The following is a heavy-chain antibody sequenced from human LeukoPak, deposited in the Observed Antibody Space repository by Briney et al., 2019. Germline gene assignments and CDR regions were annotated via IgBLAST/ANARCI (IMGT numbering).Heavy chain of an antibody. CDR1: GDSVSSNSAA. CDR2: TYYRSKWYN. V-gene: IGHV6-1*01. CDR3: ARALRFYDYAWGSYRPDYYFDY. J-gene: IGHJ4*02. D-gene: IGHD3-16*02. Sequence: SQTLSLTCAISGDSVSSNSAAWNWIRQSPSRGLEWLGRTYYRSKWYNDYAVSVKSRITINPDTSKNQFSLKLSSVTAADTAVYYCARALRFYDYAWGSYRPDYYFDYWGQGTLVTVSS.